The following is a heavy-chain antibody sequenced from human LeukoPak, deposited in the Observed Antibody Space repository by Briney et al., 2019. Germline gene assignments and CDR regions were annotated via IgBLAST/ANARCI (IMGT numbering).Heavy chain of an antibody. D-gene: IGHD4-17*01. CDR2: INPSGGST. CDR3: ARGMTTADYYSYMDV. CDR1: GYTLTTYY. V-gene: IGHV1-46*01. Sequence: ASVKVSCKASGYTLTTYYMHWVRQAPGQGLEWMGVINPSGGSTSYAQKFQDRVTMTRDTSTSTVYMELRGLKSDDTAVYYCARGMTTADYYSYMDVWGKGTTVTISS. J-gene: IGHJ6*03.